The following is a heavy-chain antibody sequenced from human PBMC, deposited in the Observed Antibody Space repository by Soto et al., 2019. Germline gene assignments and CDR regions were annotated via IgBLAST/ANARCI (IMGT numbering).Heavy chain of an antibody. V-gene: IGHV4-59*08. CDR1: GGSISSYY. D-gene: IGHD3-10*01. Sequence: QVQLQESGPGLVKPSETLSLTCTVSGGSISSYYWSWIRQSPGKGLEWIGYIYYSGSTNYNPSLRSRSTISMDTSKNQFSLKLSSVTAADTAIYYCAGRPGAVRHFDYWGQGTLVTVSS. CDR3: AGRPGAVRHFDY. CDR2: IYYSGST. J-gene: IGHJ4*02.